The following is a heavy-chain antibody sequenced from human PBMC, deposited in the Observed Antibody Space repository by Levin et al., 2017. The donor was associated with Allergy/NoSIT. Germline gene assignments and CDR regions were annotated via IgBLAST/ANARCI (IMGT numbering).Heavy chain of an antibody. CDR3: SRPAHDYGDYKYYFEY. J-gene: IGHJ4*02. CDR1: GASISSNDYY. D-gene: IGHD4-17*01. V-gene: IGHV4-39*01. Sequence: PSETLSLTCSVSGASISSNDYYWGWIRQPPGKGLEWIGSISHSGSTIYNPSLKSPVTISVDTSKNQFSLQLTSLTAADTSLFYCSRPAHDYGDYKYYFEYWGQVTLVTVSS. CDR2: ISHSGST.